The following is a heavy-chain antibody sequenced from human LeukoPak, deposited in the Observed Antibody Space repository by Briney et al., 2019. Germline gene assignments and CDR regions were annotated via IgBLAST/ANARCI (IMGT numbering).Heavy chain of an antibody. CDR3: AGTWYSGSYFDY. CDR2: ISYDGSNE. Sequence: GGSLRLSCAASGFTFGGYAMHWVRQSPGKGLEWVALISYDGSNEYYADSVKGRFTISRDNSKNTLYLQMNSLRAEDTAVYYCAGTWYSGSYFDYWGQGTLVTVSS. CDR1: GFTFGGYA. D-gene: IGHD1-26*01. J-gene: IGHJ4*02. V-gene: IGHV3-30-3*01.